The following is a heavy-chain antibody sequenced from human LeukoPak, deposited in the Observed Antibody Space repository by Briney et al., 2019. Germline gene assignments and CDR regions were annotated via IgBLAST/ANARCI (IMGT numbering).Heavy chain of an antibody. CDR2: IYPGDSDT. D-gene: IGHD3-16*02. V-gene: IGHV5-51*01. CDR1: GYSFTSYW. J-gene: IGHJ5*02. Sequence: GESLKISCKGSGYSFTSYWIGWVRQMPGKGLEWMGIIYPGDSDTRYSPSFQGQVTISADKSISTAHLQWSRLKATDTAMYYCARHDDRYGFDPWGQGTLVTVSS. CDR3: ARHDDRYGFDP.